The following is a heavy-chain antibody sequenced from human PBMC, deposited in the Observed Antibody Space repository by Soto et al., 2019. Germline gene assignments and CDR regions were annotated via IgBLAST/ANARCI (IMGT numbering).Heavy chain of an antibody. V-gene: IGHV1-2*02. J-gene: IGHJ5*02. Sequence: QVQLVQSGAEAKKPGASVKVSCKASGYTFTGYYIHWVRQAPGQGLEWMGWINPNSGNTKYVENFQGRVTMTRDTSIRTAYMELSGLRSDDTAVYYCARGEVDIVPFDPWGQGTLVTVSS. D-gene: IGHD5-12*01. CDR1: GYTFTGYY. CDR2: INPNSGNT. CDR3: ARGEVDIVPFDP.